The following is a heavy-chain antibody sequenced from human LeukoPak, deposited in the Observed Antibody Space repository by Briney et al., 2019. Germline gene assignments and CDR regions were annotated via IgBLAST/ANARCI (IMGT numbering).Heavy chain of an antibody. CDR2: INHSGST. D-gene: IGHD7-27*01. Sequence: KASETLSLTCAVYGGSFSGYYWSWIRQPPGKGLEWIGEINHSGSTNYNPSLKSRVTISVDTSKNQFSLKLSSVTAADTAVYYCARPVITGDNWFDPWGQGTLVTVSS. V-gene: IGHV4-34*01. CDR3: ARPVITGDNWFDP. CDR1: GGSFSGYY. J-gene: IGHJ5*02.